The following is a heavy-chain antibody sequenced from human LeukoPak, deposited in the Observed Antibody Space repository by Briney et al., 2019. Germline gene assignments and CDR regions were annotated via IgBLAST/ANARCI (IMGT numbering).Heavy chain of an antibody. J-gene: IGHJ6*03. CDR2: IYTSGST. CDR1: GGSISSYY. V-gene: IGHV4-4*07. CDR3: ARGRSSMVRGYYYYMDV. Sequence: SETLSLTCTVSGGSISSYYWSWIRQPAGKGLEWIGRIYTSGSTNYNPSLKSRVTISVDTSKNQFSLKLSSVTAADTAVYYCARGRSSMVRGYYYYMDVWGKGTTVTISS. D-gene: IGHD3-10*01.